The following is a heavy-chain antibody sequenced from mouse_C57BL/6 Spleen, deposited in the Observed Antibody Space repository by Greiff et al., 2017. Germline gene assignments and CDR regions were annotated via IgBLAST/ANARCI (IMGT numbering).Heavy chain of an antibody. V-gene: IGHV14-1*01. Sequence: EVQLQESGAELVRPGASVKLSCTASGFNIKDYYMHWVKQRPEQGLEWIGRIDPADGDTEYAPKFQGKATMTAATSSNTAYLQLSSLTSEDTAVYYCTTVGNWYFDVWGTGTTVTVSS. CDR1: GFNIKDYY. J-gene: IGHJ1*03. CDR2: IDPADGDT. CDR3: TTVGNWYFDV.